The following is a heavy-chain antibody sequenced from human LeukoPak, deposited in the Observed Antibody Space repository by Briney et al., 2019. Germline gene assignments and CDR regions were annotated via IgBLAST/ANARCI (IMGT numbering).Heavy chain of an antibody. CDR1: GFTFSSYA. D-gene: IGHD3-22*01. CDR2: ISYDGSNK. Sequence: PGGSLRLSCAASGFTFSSYAMHWVRQAPGKGLGWVAVISYDGSNKYYADSVKGRFTISRDNSKNTLYLQMNSLRAEDTAVYYCARERTMIGAFDIWGQGTMVTVSS. CDR3: ARERTMIGAFDI. J-gene: IGHJ3*02. V-gene: IGHV3-30-3*01.